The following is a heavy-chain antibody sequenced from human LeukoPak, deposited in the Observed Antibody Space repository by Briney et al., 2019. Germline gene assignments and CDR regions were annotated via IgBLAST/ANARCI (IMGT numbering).Heavy chain of an antibody. CDR3: ARSVGATTDWFDP. V-gene: IGHV3-48*03. Sequence: GGSLRLSCAASGFTFSNYALNWVRQAPGKGLEWVSYISSGGTTIYYADSVKGRFTISRDNSKNTLYLEMNSLRGEDTAVYYCARSVGATTDWFDPWGQGTQVIVSS. D-gene: IGHD1-26*01. CDR2: ISSGGTTI. J-gene: IGHJ5*02. CDR1: GFTFSNYA.